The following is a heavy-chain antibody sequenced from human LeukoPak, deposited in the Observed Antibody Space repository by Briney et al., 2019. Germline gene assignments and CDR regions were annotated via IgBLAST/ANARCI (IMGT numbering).Heavy chain of an antibody. CDR2: IYYSGNT. V-gene: IGHV4-39*07. D-gene: IGHD6-13*01. Sequence: PSETLSLTCSVSGGSISSSSYYWGWIRQPPGKGLEWIGSIYYSGNTYNNPSLKSRVTVSVDTSKNQFSLKLSSVTAADTAVYYCARGLKQQLTPASYFDYWGQGTLVTVSS. J-gene: IGHJ4*02. CDR1: GGSISSSSYY. CDR3: ARGLKQQLTPASYFDY.